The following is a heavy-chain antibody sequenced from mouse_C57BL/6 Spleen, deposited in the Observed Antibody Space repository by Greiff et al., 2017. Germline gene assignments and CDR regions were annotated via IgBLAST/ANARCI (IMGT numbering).Heavy chain of an antibody. CDR2: IYPGDGAT. D-gene: IGHD2-4*01. Sequence: VQLQQSGPELVKPGASVKISCKASGYAFSSSWMNWVKQRPGKGLEWLGRIYPGDGATNYNGKFKGKATLTADKSSSTAYMQLSSLTSEDSAVYFCARWGPYDYDGGFAYWGQETLVTVSA. J-gene: IGHJ3*01. V-gene: IGHV1-82*01. CDR1: GYAFSSSW. CDR3: ARWGPYDYDGGFAY.